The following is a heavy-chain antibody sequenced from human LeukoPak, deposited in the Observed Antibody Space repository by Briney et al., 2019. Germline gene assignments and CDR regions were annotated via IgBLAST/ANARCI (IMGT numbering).Heavy chain of an antibody. CDR2: ISAYNGNS. V-gene: IGHV1-18*01. D-gene: IGHD2-15*01. Sequence: ASVRVSCKASGYTFTNYGISWVRQAPGQGLEWMGWISAYNGNSDYAQKLQGRVTMTTDTSTSTDTSTNTAYMELSSLRSEDTAVYYCARGLGYCSGGSCSTLNYWGQGTLVTVSS. J-gene: IGHJ4*02. CDR3: ARGLGYCSGGSCSTLNY. CDR1: GYTFTNYG.